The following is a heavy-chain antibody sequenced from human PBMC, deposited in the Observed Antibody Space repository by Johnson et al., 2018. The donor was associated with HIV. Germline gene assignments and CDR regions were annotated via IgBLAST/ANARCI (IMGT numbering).Heavy chain of an antibody. J-gene: IGHJ3*02. CDR3: ARGRPIGSHDAFDI. Sequence: EVQLVESGGGLVQPGGSLRVSCAASGFTFSSYWMSWVRQAPGKGLEWVANIKQDGSDKHSVDSVKGRFTISRDNAKNSLYLQMNSLRAEDTAVDYCARGRPIGSHDAFDIWGQGTMVTVSS. D-gene: IGHD3-10*01. V-gene: IGHV3-7*01. CDR1: GFTFSSYW. CDR2: IKQDGSDK.